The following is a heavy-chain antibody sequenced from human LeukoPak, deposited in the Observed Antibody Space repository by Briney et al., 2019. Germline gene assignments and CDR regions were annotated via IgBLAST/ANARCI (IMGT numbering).Heavy chain of an antibody. Sequence: ASVKVSCKASGGTFSSYAISWVRQAPGQGLEWMGGIIPIFGTANYAQKFQGRATITADKSTSTAYMELSSLRSEDTAVYYCASRPNVAAAGSNFDYWGQGTLVTVSS. J-gene: IGHJ4*02. CDR3: ASRPNVAAAGSNFDY. CDR1: GGTFSSYA. D-gene: IGHD6-13*01. CDR2: IIPIFGTA. V-gene: IGHV1-69*06.